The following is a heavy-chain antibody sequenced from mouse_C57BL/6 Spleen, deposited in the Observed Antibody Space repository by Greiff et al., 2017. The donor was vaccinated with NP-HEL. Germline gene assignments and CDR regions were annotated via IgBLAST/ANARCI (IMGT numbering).Heavy chain of an antibody. CDR3: ARDYGSSWAMDY. D-gene: IGHD1-1*01. J-gene: IGHJ4*01. CDR1: GYTFTSYW. V-gene: IGHV1-69*01. CDR2: IDPSDSYT. Sequence: QVQLQQPGAELVMPGASVKLSCKASGYTFTSYWMHWVKQRPGQGLEWIGEIDPSDSYTNYNQKFKGKSTLTVDKSSSTAYMQLSSLTSEDSAVYYCARDYGSSWAMDYWGQGTSVTVSS.